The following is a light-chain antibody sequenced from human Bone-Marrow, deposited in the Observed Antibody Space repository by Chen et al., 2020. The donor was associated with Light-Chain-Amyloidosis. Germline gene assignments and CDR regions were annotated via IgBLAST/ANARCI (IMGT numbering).Light chain of an antibody. J-gene: IGLJ2*01. CDR2: RDT. V-gene: IGLV3-25*03. CDR1: DLPTKF. Sequence: SYELTQPPSVSVSPGQTPRTTCPGDDLPTKFAYWYQQKPGQAPVLVIHRDTERPSGISARFSGSSSGKTATLTISGVQAEGEDDYHCQSADSSGTYEVIFGGGTKLTVL. CDR3: QSADSSGTYEVI.